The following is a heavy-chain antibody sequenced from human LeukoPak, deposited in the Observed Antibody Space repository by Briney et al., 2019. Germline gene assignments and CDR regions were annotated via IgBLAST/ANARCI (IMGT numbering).Heavy chain of an antibody. Sequence: GGSLRLSRAASGFTFSNYAMRWVRQAPAKGLEWVSAISGSGGSTYYADSVKGRFTISRDNSKNTLYLQMNSLRAEDTAVYYCAKSLWFGPADAFDIWGQGTMVTVSS. J-gene: IGHJ3*02. D-gene: IGHD3-10*01. V-gene: IGHV3-23*01. CDR1: GFTFSNYA. CDR3: AKSLWFGPADAFDI. CDR2: ISGSGGST.